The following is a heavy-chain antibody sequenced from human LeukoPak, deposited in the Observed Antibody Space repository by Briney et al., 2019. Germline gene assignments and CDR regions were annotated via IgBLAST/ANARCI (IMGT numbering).Heavy chain of an antibody. D-gene: IGHD2-15*01. V-gene: IGHV1-2*02. J-gene: IGHJ4*02. CDR1: GYTFTGYD. CDR2: INPNSGGT. Sequence: ASVKVSCKASGYTFTGYDMHWVRQAPGQGLEWMGWINPNSGGTNYAQKFQGRVTMTRDTSISTAYMELSRLRSDDTAVYYCARDARYCTAGSCYNAFDIWGQGTLVTVSS. CDR3: ARDARYCTAGSCYNAFDI.